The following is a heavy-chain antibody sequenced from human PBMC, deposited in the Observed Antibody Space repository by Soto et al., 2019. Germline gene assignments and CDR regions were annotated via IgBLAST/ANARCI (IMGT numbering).Heavy chain of an antibody. J-gene: IGHJ5*02. Sequence: QVQLVQSGAEVKKPGSSVKVSCKASGGTFRSYAISWERQVLGQRLEWMGGSSPIFGTANYAQKFQVRVTIIADEFTSTAYMELSSLRSEDTAVYYCARLPYCSSTSFHETTFDPWGQGTLVTVSS. CDR1: GGTFRSYA. D-gene: IGHD2-2*01. V-gene: IGHV1-69*01. CDR2: SSPIFGTA. CDR3: ARLPYCSSTSFHETTFDP.